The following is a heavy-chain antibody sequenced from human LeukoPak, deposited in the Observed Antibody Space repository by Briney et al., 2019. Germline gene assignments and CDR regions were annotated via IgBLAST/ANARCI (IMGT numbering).Heavy chain of an antibody. D-gene: IGHD6-13*01. CDR1: GYIFTSYY. Sequence: ASVKVSCKASGYIFTSYYMHWVRQAPGQGLEWMGIINPSGGSTSCAQKFQGRVTMTRDTSTSTVYMEVSSLRSEDTAVYYCARDGKQLVRWWFDPWGQGTLVTVSS. J-gene: IGHJ5*02. CDR3: ARDGKQLVRWWFDP. CDR2: INPSGGST. V-gene: IGHV1-46*01.